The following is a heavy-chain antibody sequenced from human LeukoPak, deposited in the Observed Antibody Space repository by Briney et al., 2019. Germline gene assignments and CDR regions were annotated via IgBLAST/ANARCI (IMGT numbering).Heavy chain of an antibody. Sequence: GGSLRLSCAASGFTFGSYSMNWVRQAPGKGLEWVSSISSSSSYIYYADSVKGRFTISRDNAKNSLYLQMNSLRAEDTAVYYCARDLSDDFWSGYYSIDYWGQGTLVTVSS. CDR2: ISSSSSYI. CDR1: GFTFGSYS. J-gene: IGHJ4*02. D-gene: IGHD3-3*01. CDR3: ARDLSDDFWSGYYSIDY. V-gene: IGHV3-21*01.